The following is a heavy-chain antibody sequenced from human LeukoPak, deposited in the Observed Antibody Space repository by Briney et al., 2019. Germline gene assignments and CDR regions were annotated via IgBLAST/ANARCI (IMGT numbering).Heavy chain of an antibody. CDR1: GGSIRSSSYY. CDR2: IYYSGTT. Sequence: SETQSLTCAVSGGSIRSSSYYWGWIRQPPGKGLEWIGSIYYSGTTYYNPSLKSRVTISVDTSKNQFSLNLNSVTAADTAVYYCATQVGAARTYFDYWGQGTLVTVSS. D-gene: IGHD6-6*01. CDR3: ATQVGAARTYFDY. J-gene: IGHJ4*02. V-gene: IGHV4-39*01.